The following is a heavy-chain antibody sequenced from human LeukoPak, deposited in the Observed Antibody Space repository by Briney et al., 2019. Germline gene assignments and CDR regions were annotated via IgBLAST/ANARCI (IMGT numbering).Heavy chain of an antibody. CDR3: ARGGYDILTGYAFDY. D-gene: IGHD3-9*01. J-gene: IGHJ4*02. CDR1: GGSISSYY. CDR2: IYYSGST. V-gene: IGHV4-59*01. Sequence: PSETLSLTCTVSGGSISSYYWSWIRQPPGKGLEWIGYIYYSGSTNYNPSLKSRVTISVDTSENQFSLKLSSVTAADTAVYYCARGGYDILTGYAFDYWGQGTLVTVSS.